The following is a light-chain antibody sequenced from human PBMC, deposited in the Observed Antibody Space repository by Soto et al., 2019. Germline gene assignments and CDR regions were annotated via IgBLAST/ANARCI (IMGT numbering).Light chain of an antibody. CDR1: QSISSS. CDR3: QQRSDWPRT. CDR2: DAS. J-gene: IGKJ1*01. Sequence: EIVLTQSPATLSLSPGERATLSCRASQSISSSLSWYQQQPGQAPRLLIYDASSRATGFTARFSGSGSGTDFTLTSGSLEAAAFAEYYWQQRSDWPRTFGQGTKVEIK. V-gene: IGKV3-11*01.